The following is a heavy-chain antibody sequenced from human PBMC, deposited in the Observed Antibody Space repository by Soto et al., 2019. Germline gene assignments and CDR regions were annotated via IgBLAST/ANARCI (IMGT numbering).Heavy chain of an antibody. Sequence: QVQLVQSGAEVKQPGASVKVSCKASGYTFTSYGISWVRQAPGQGLEWMGRISAYNGNTNYAQKLQGRVTMTTDTSTSTADRELRSLRSDDTAVYYCARVVGALGPWFDPWGQGTLVTVSS. V-gene: IGHV1-18*01. J-gene: IGHJ5*02. CDR1: GYTFTSYG. CDR2: ISAYNGNT. D-gene: IGHD1-26*01. CDR3: ARVVGALGPWFDP.